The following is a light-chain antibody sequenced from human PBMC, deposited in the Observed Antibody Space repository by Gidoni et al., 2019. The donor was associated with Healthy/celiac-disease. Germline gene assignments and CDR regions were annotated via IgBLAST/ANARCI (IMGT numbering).Light chain of an antibody. CDR1: QDISTY. CDR2: DAS. J-gene: IGKJ4*01. V-gene: IGKV1-33*01. CDR3: QQNDNLLLT. Sequence: IRLTHFPSSLSASVGDRVTITCQASQDISTYLNWYQQKPGKAPKLLIYDASNLETGVPSRFSGSGSGTDFTFTISSLQPEDIATYYCQQNDNLLLTFGGGTKVEIK.